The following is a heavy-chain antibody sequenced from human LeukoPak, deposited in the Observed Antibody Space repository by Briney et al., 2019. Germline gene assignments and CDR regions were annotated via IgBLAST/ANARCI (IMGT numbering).Heavy chain of an antibody. CDR3: AKDLDRIAAAGRSTSDY. CDR1: GFTFSSYA. J-gene: IGHJ4*02. CDR2: IRYDGRYK. Sequence: PGRSLRLSCAASGFTFSSYAIHWVRQAPGKGLEWVSFIRYDGRYKYYAVSVKGRFTISRDNSKNTLYLQMTNLRAEDMAVYYCAKDLDRIAAAGRSTSDYWGQGTLVTVSS. D-gene: IGHD6-13*01. V-gene: IGHV3-30*04.